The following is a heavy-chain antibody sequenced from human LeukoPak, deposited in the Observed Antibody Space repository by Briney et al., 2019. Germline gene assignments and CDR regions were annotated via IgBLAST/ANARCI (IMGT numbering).Heavy chain of an antibody. D-gene: IGHD1-1*01. V-gene: IGHV3-30*18. CDR2: ISGDGSTV. Sequence: GGSLRLFCAASGFTFSNHGIHWVRQAPGKGLEWVAGISGDGSTVYYADSVKGRFTISRDNSKNTLSLQMNSLRDEDTAVFYCTKERATGSRHNFGYWGQGTPVTVSS. CDR1: GFTFSNHG. CDR3: TKERATGSRHNFGY. J-gene: IGHJ4*02.